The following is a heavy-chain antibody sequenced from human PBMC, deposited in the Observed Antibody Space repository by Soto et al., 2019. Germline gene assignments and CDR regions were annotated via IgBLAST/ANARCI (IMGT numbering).Heavy chain of an antibody. CDR1: GYTFTGYY. J-gene: IGHJ4*02. CDR3: ARNYDFWSGYEYYFDY. CDR2: INPNSGGT. Sequence: ASVKVSCKASGYTFTGYYMHWVRQAPGQGLEWMGWINPNSGGTNYAQKFQGRVTMTRDTSISTAYMELSRLRSDDTAVYYCARNYDFWSGYEYYFDYWGQGTLVTVSS. V-gene: IGHV1-2*02. D-gene: IGHD3-3*01.